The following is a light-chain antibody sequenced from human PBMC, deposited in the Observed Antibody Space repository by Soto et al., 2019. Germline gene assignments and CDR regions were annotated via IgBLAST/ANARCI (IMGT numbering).Light chain of an antibody. V-gene: IGKV3-11*01. CDR1: QSVSSY. CDR3: QQRSNWPWT. CDR2: DAS. Sequence: EIVLTQSPATLSLSPGERATLSCRASQSVSSYLAWYQQKPGQAPRLLIYDASNRATGIPARFSGSGSGTAFTLTISSLEPEDFALYYCQQRSNWPWTFGGGTRVEI. J-gene: IGKJ4*02.